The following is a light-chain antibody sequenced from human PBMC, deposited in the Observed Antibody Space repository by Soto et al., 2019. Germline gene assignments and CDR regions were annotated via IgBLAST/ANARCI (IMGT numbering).Light chain of an antibody. CDR3: QHYGSSPRT. J-gene: IGKJ1*01. CDR1: QSVSSGY. Sequence: EIVLTQSPGTLSLSPGERATLSCRASQSVSSGYLAWYQQKPGQAPGLLTYGASSRATGIQDRFSGSGSGTDFTLTISRLEPEDFAVYYCQHYGSSPRTFGQGTKVEIK. CDR2: GAS. V-gene: IGKV3-20*01.